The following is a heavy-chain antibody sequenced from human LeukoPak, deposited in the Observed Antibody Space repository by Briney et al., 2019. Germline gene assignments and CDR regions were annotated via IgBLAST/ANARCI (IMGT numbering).Heavy chain of an antibody. D-gene: IGHD3-16*02. CDR3: ARGRLNYYDYVWGSYRSHYFDY. J-gene: IGHJ4*02. Sequence: PSETLSLTCAVCGGSFSGYYWSWIRQPPGKGLEWIGEINHSGSTNYNPSLKSRVTISVDTSKNQFSLKLSSVTAADTAVYYCARGRLNYYDYVWGSYRSHYFDYWGQGTLVTVSS. CDR2: INHSGST. V-gene: IGHV4-34*01. CDR1: GGSFSGYY.